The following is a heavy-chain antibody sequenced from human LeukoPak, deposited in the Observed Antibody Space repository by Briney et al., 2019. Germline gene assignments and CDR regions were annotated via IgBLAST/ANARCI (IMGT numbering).Heavy chain of an antibody. CDR3: VSSGWSYGVFDY. Sequence: KPSETLSLTCTVSGGSISSYYWSWIRQPPGKGLEWTGYIYYSGSTNYNPSLKSRVTISVDTSKNQFSLKLSSVTAADTAVYYCVSSGWSYGVFDYWGQGTLVTVSS. J-gene: IGHJ4*02. D-gene: IGHD6-19*01. CDR2: IYYSGST. CDR1: GGSISSYY. V-gene: IGHV4-59*01.